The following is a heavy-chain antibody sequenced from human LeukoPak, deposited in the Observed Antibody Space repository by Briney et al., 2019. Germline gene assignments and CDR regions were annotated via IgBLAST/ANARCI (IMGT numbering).Heavy chain of an antibody. CDR2: ISYDGSNK. D-gene: IGHD3-3*01. CDR3: AREGDFWSGYFHNYYYYGMDV. Sequence: GGSLRLSCAASGFTFSSYAMHWVRQAPGKGLEWVAVISYDGSNKYYADSVKGRFTISRDNSKNTLYLQMNSLRAEDTAVYYCAREGDFWSGYFHNYYYYGMDVWGQGTTVTVSS. CDR1: GFTFSSYA. V-gene: IGHV3-30-3*01. J-gene: IGHJ6*02.